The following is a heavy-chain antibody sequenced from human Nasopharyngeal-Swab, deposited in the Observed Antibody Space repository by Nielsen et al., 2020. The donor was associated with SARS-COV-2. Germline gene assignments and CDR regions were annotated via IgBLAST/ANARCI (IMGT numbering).Heavy chain of an antibody. CDR3: TTGYYGSATYYYYGMDV. J-gene: IGHJ6*02. D-gene: IGHD3-10*01. CDR1: GFTFRNAW. Sequence: GGSLRLSGAASGFTFRNAWMSWVRKAPGKGLEWVGRIKSKTDGGTTDYAAPVKGRFTISRDDSKNTLYLQMNSLKTEDTAVYYCTTGYYGSATYYYYGMDVWGQGTTVTVSS. V-gene: IGHV3-15*01. CDR2: IKSKTDGGTT.